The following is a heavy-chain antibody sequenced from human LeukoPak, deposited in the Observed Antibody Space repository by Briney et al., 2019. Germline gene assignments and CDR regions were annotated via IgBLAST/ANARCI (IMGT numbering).Heavy chain of an antibody. V-gene: IGHV3-48*04. CDR3: ARRSRDSGGYLDFDY. J-gene: IGHJ4*02. CDR2: ISGSGCTV. D-gene: IGHD3-22*01. CDR1: GFSFSSYS. Sequence: GGSLRLSCAASGFSFSSYSMNWVRQAPGKGLEWVSYISGSGCTVYYADSVKGRFTISRDNAKNSLYLQMNSLRAEDTAVYYCARRSRDSGGYLDFDYWGQGTLVTVSS.